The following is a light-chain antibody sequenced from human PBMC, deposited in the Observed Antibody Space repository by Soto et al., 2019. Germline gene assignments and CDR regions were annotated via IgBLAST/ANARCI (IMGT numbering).Light chain of an antibody. CDR3: QQRNVWPPVT. CDR1: QSVSSY. Sequence: EIVLTQSPATLSLSPWERATLSCRASQSVSSYLAWYQQKPGQAPRLLIYGAFNRATGIPARFSGSGSGTDFTLTISSLEPEDSAVYYCQQRNVWPPVTFGQGTRLEIK. J-gene: IGKJ5*01. V-gene: IGKV3-11*01. CDR2: GAF.